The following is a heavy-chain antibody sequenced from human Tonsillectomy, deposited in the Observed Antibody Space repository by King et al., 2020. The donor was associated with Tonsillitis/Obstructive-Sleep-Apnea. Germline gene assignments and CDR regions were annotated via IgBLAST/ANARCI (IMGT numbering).Heavy chain of an antibody. CDR1: GGSISSYY. Sequence: VQLQESGPGLVKPSETLSLTCTVSGGSISSYYCSWIRQPPGKGLEWIGYIYYSGSTNYNPSLKSRVTISLDTSKNQFSLTLSSVTAADTAVYYCATSAPRWFDPWGQGTLVTVSS. J-gene: IGHJ5*02. CDR2: IYYSGST. CDR3: ATSAPRWFDP. V-gene: IGHV4-59*08.